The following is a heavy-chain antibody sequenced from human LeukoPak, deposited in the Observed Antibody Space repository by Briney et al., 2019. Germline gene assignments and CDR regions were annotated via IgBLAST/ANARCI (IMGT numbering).Heavy chain of an antibody. D-gene: IGHD6-13*01. CDR1: GDSVSSNSAA. CDR2: TYYRSKWYN. V-gene: IGHV6-1*01. J-gene: IGHJ5*02. CDR3: ARSEYSSSWYLVLGKTNWFDP. Sequence: PSQTLSLTCAISGDSVSSNSAAWNWIRQSPSRGLEWLGRTYYRSKWYNDYAVSVKSRITINPDTSKNQFSLQLISVTPEDTAVYYCARSEYSSSWYLVLGKTNWFDPWGQGTLVTVSS.